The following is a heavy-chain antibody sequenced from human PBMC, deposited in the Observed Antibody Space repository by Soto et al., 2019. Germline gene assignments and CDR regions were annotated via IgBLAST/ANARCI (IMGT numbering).Heavy chain of an antibody. CDR3: ASVVVGATRQTGSDH. J-gene: IGHJ4*02. CDR2: VHSSGGT. CDR1: HGSITSGDHF. V-gene: IGHV4-39*01. D-gene: IGHD2-15*01. Sequence: SETLSLTCTVSHGSITSGDHFWAWIRQPPGKGLEFIGSVHSSGGTYYSPSLKSRASISIDKSKNQFSLKLTSVNAGDTAVYFCASVVVGATRQTGSDHWGQGTLVTSPQ.